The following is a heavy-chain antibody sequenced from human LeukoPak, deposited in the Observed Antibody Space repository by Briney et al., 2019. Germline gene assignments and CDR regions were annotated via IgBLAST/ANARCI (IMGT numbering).Heavy chain of an antibody. D-gene: IGHD4-17*01. CDR1: GFTFGDYA. J-gene: IGHJ6*04. CDR2: IRSKAYGGTT. CDR3: TRDYGDYNYYYYYGMDV. Sequence: PGGSLRLSCTASGFTFGDYAMSWVRQAPGKGLEWVGFIRSKAYGGTTEYAASVKGRFTISRDDSKSIAYLQMNSLKTGDTAVYYCTRDYGDYNYYYYYGMDVWGKGTTVTVSS. V-gene: IGHV3-49*04.